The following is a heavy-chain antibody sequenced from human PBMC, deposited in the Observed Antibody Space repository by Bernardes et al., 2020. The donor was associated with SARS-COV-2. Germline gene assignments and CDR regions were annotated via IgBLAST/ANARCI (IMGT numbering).Heavy chain of an antibody. CDR1: RFTFSSYW. Sequence: GGSLRLSRAASRFTFSSYWMSWVRQAPGKGLEWVANIKQDGIEKYYVDSVKGRFTISRDNAKNSLYLQMNSLRAEDAAVYFCARDRAVNWFDPWGQGTLVTVSS. V-gene: IGHV3-7*01. CDR2: IKQDGIEK. D-gene: IGHD3-10*01. J-gene: IGHJ5*02. CDR3: ARDRAVNWFDP.